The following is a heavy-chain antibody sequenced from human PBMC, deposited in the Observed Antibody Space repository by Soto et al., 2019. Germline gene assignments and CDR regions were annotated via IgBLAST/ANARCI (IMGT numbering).Heavy chain of an antibody. D-gene: IGHD3-16*01. Sequence: QVQLQESGPGLVKPSETLSLTCTVSGGSISSYYWSWIRQPPGKGLEWIGYIYYSGSTNYNPSLKSRVTISVDTSKNQFSLKLSSVNAVDTAVYYCARSWGYYFDYWGQGTLVTVSS. CDR1: GGSISSYY. CDR3: ARSWGYYFDY. CDR2: IYYSGST. J-gene: IGHJ4*02. V-gene: IGHV4-59*01.